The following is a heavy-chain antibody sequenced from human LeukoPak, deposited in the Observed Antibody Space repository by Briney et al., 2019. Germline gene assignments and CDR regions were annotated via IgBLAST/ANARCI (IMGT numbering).Heavy chain of an antibody. V-gene: IGHV3-23*01. Sequence: PGGSLRLSCAASGFTFSSYGMSWVRQAPGKGLEWVSAISGSGGSTYYADSVKGRFTISRDNAKNSLYLQMNSLRAEDTAVYYCARVSGGWSFDYWGQGTLVTVSS. D-gene: IGHD6-19*01. CDR3: ARVSGGWSFDY. J-gene: IGHJ4*02. CDR1: GFTFSSYG. CDR2: ISGSGGST.